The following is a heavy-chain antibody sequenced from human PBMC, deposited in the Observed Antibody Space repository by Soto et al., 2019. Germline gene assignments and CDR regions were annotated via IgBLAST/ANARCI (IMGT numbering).Heavy chain of an antibody. V-gene: IGHV4-59*01. CDR2: IYYSGST. Sequence: SETLSLTCTVSGGSISSYYWSWIRQPPGKGLEWIGYIYYSGSTNYNPSLKSRVTISVDTSKNQFSLKLSSVTAADTAVYYCARSPGRAVAGTYYYYYMDVWGKGTTVTVSS. D-gene: IGHD6-19*01. CDR1: GGSISSYY. CDR3: ARSPGRAVAGTYYYYYMDV. J-gene: IGHJ6*03.